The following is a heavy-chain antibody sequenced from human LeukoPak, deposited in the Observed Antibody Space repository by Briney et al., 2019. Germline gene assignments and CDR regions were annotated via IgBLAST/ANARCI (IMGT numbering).Heavy chain of an antibody. D-gene: IGHD2-15*01. V-gene: IGHV3-33*01. CDR1: GLTFSSHG. CDR2: IWYDGSDK. CDR3: TADGCGGTCYFDH. J-gene: IGHJ4*02. Sequence: PGGSLRLPCAASGLTFSSHGMHWVRQAPGKGLEWVALIWYDGSDKYYADSVRGRFTITRDNAKNMLYLQMNSLGVEDTAVYYCTADGCGGTCYFDHWGQGALVTVSS.